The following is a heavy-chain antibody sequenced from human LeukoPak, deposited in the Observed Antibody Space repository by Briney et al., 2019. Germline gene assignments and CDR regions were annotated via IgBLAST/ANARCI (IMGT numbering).Heavy chain of an antibody. Sequence: AESLRLSCSASGFTLSSYAMHWVRQAPGKGLEYVSAISSNGGSTYYADSVKGRFTISRDNSKNTLYLQMSSLRAEDTAVYYCVKVWAAAGTFDYWGQGTLVTVSS. CDR1: GFTLSSYA. CDR3: VKVWAAAGTFDY. V-gene: IGHV3-64D*06. J-gene: IGHJ4*02. D-gene: IGHD6-13*01. CDR2: ISSNGGST.